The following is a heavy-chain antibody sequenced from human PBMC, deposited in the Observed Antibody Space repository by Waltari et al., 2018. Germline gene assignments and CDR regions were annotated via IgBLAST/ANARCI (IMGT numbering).Heavy chain of an antibody. V-gene: IGHV3-23*01. J-gene: IGHJ4*02. CDR3: VKGGWLDD. Sequence: VQLLASGGGRVHPGVSLRVPCEAPGFEFTNFEMTWGRQVPGKGLEWVSLISPRGDATHYAESVKGRFSVFRDNSRNTMYLQMNWLRVDDTAVYYCVKGGWLDDWGQGTLVTVSS. CDR1: GFEFTNFE. CDR2: ISPRGDAT.